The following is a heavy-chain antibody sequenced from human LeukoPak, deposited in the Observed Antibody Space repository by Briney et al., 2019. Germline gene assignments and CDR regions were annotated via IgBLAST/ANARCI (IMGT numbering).Heavy chain of an antibody. CDR2: ISGSGGST. V-gene: IGHV3-23*01. Sequence: GGSLRLSCAASGFTFSSYAMSWVRQAPGKGLEWVSAISGSGGSTYYADSVKGRFTISRDNSKNTLYLQMNSLRAEDTAVYYCAKDQGSGGYYVRGHDAFDIWGQGTMVTVSS. D-gene: IGHD1-26*01. CDR3: AKDQGSGGYYVRGHDAFDI. J-gene: IGHJ3*02. CDR1: GFTFSSYA.